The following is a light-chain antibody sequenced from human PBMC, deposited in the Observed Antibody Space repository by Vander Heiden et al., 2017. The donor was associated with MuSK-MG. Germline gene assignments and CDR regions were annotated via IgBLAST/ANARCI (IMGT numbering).Light chain of an antibody. Sequence: SYVLTQPPSVSVAPGQPARITCGGNNIGSKSVHWYQQKPAQALWRVVYDDSDRTAGIPERFSGSNSGTTATLTISRVEAGDEDDYYCQVWDSSLVVFGGGTKLNVL. J-gene: IGLJ2*01. CDR3: QVWDSSLVV. V-gene: IGLV3-21*02. CDR1: NIGSKS. CDR2: DDS.